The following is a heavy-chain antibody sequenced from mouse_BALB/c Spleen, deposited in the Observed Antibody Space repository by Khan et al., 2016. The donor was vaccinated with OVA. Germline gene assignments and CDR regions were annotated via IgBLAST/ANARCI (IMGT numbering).Heavy chain of an antibody. V-gene: IGHV5-6*01. CDR1: GFTFSTYG. Sequence: DVQLVESGGDLVKPGGSLKLSCAASGFTFSTYGMSWVRQTPDKRLVWVATVSTGGSYTYYPDSVKGRFTISRDHSKNTLYLQMSGLKSEDTAMFYCTRLAYYYDSEGFAYWGQGTLVTVSA. CDR3: TRLAYYYDSEGFAY. D-gene: IGHD1-1*01. J-gene: IGHJ3*01. CDR2: VSTGGSYT.